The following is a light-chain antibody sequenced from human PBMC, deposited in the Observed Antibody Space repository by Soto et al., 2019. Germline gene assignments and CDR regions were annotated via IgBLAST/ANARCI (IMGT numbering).Light chain of an antibody. CDR1: QTISNW. J-gene: IGKJ5*01. CDR3: QQANSFPIT. CDR2: EAT. V-gene: IGKV1-12*01. Sequence: DIQMTQSPSTLSASVGDSVTITCRASQTISNWLAWYQQKPGKAPRLLIYEATNLQSGVPPRFSGSGPGTGFTLTISSLQPEEFATYFCQQANSFPITYGQGTRLEIK.